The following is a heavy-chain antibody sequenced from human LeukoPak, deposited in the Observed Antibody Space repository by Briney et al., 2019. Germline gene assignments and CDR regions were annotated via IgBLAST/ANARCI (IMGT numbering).Heavy chain of an antibody. D-gene: IGHD2/OR15-2a*01. CDR1: GFTLDEYA. CDR2: ISGDGGST. V-gene: IGHV3-43*02. J-gene: IGHJ3*02. CDR3: AKEKGHDTPFFAFDI. Sequence: GGSLRLSCGASGFTLDEYAMHGVRQAPGKGLECVSLISGDGGSTYYTDSVKGRFTISRDNSKNSLYLQMNSLRTEDTALYYCAKEKGHDTPFFAFDIWGQGTMVTVSS.